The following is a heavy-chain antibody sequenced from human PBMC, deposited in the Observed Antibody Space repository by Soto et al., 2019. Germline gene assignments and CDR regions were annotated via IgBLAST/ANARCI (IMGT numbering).Heavy chain of an antibody. Sequence: GGSLRLACSASGFTFSNYAMHWVRQAPGKGLEYVSGISSNGDSTYYADSVKGRFTISRDNSKNTLYLQMSSLRAEDTAVYYCVNGRVGVTIHDYWGQGTLVTVSS. CDR3: VNGRVGVTIHDY. D-gene: IGHD1-26*01. J-gene: IGHJ4*02. CDR2: ISSNGDST. V-gene: IGHV3-64D*08. CDR1: GFTFSNYA.